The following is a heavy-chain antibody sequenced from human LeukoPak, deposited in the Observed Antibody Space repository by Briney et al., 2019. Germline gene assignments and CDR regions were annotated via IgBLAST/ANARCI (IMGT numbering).Heavy chain of an antibody. V-gene: IGHV3-21*04. Sequence: GGSLRLSCAASGVTSSSYSMNWVRQAPGKGLEWGSSISSSSSYIYYADSVKGRFTISRGNAKNSLYLQMNSLRADDTAVYYCAKRSGSYGPFAYWGQGILVTVSA. CDR3: AKRSGSYGPFAY. CDR2: ISSSSSYI. J-gene: IGHJ4*02. D-gene: IGHD3-10*01. CDR1: GVTSSSYS.